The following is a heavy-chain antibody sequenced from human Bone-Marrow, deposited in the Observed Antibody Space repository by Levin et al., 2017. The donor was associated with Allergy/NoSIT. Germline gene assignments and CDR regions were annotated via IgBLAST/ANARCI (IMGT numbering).Heavy chain of an antibody. CDR1: GFTFRTYW. CDR2: MKQDGSEQ. Sequence: QTGGSLRLSCVASGFTFRTYWMSWVRQAPGKGLEWVANMKQDGSEQHYVDSVKGRFTISRDNTKNSLSLQMNSLRADDTAVYFCARGRSYVDYSNDWCFDLWGRGTLVTVSS. D-gene: IGHD4-17*01. V-gene: IGHV3-7*04. J-gene: IGHJ2*01. CDR3: ARGRSYVDYSNDWCFDL.